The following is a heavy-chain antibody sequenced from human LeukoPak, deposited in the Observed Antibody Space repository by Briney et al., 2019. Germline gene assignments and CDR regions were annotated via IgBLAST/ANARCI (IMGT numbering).Heavy chain of an antibody. CDR1: GGSINSYY. Sequence: SETLSLTCTVSGGSINSYYWSWIRQPPGKGLEWIGYIYYSGSTNYNPSLKSRVTISIDTSRNQFSLRLNSMTAADTAVYYCARVLRAASWRSYDYWGQGSLVTVSS. CDR2: IYYSGST. D-gene: IGHD5-18*01. V-gene: IGHV4-59*01. CDR3: ARVLRAASWRSYDY. J-gene: IGHJ4*02.